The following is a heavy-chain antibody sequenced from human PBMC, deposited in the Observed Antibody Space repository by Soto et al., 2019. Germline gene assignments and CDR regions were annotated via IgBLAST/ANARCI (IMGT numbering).Heavy chain of an antibody. Sequence: PGESLKISCKGSGYSFTSYWISWVRQMARKGLEMMGRIDPSDSYTNYRPSFQGHVTISAAKSISTAYLQWSSRKASETAMYYCSRFDYGSVPRLCGMDVWGQGTTVTVSS. CDR1: GYSFTSYW. V-gene: IGHV5-10-1*01. CDR2: IDPSDSYT. CDR3: SRFDYGSVPRLCGMDV. D-gene: IGHD6-25*01. J-gene: IGHJ6*02.